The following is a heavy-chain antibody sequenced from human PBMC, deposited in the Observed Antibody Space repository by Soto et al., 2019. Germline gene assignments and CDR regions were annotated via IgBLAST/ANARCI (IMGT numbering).Heavy chain of an antibody. CDR2: IGPESGAT. Sequence: ASVKVFCKASGYTFTGHYIHWVRQAPEQGPEWMGEIGPESGATRYAQKFQGRVTMTRDMSITAVYMELNNLSPDDTAVYYCGRGRSGQIVVFYWGQGTPVTVSS. J-gene: IGHJ4*02. V-gene: IGHV1-2*02. CDR1: GYTFTGHY. CDR3: GRGRSGQIVVFY. D-gene: IGHD1-26*01.